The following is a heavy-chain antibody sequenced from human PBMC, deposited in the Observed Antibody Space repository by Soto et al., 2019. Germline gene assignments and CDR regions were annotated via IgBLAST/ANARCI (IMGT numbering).Heavy chain of an antibody. CDR3: ARDRAAGTSTPPLDY. J-gene: IGHJ4*02. V-gene: IGHV3-7*01. CDR1: GFNFSSYW. Sequence: EVQLVESGGGLVQPVGSLRLSCAASGFNFSSYWMSWVRQAPGKGLEWVANIKQDGSEKYYVDSVKGRFTISRDNAKNSLYLQMNSLRAEDTAVYYCARDRAAGTSTPPLDYWGQGTLVTVSS. D-gene: IGHD6-13*01. CDR2: IKQDGSEK.